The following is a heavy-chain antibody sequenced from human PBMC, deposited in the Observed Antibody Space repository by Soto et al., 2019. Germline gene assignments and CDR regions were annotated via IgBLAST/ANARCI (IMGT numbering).Heavy chain of an antibody. Sequence: QLQLQESGPGLVKPSETLSLTCSVSGDSISSRIYYWSWVRQPPGKGLEWIGRIYYTGSTYFNPSLKSRVTISVDTSKNQFSLKVRSVTAADTVVYYCATERIAVGVSPPFDYWGQGILVTVSS. D-gene: IGHD6-19*01. J-gene: IGHJ4*02. CDR2: IYYTGST. V-gene: IGHV4-39*02. CDR1: GDSISSRIYY. CDR3: ATERIAVGVSPPFDY.